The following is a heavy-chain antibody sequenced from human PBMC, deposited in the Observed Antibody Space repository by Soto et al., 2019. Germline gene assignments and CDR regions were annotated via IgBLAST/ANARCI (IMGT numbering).Heavy chain of an antibody. Sequence: SETLSLTWTVSGGSISRGGYYWIWIRQHPGKGLEWIGYIYYSGITYYNPSLRSRVTISVDTSKNQFSLKLSSVTAADTAVYYCARGQYSGYEHFDYWGQGTLVTVSS. D-gene: IGHD5-12*01. J-gene: IGHJ4*02. CDR3: ARGQYSGYEHFDY. CDR1: GGSISRGGYY. CDR2: IYYSGIT. V-gene: IGHV4-31*02.